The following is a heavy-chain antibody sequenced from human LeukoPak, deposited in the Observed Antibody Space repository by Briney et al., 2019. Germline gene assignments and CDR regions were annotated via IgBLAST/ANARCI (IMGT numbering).Heavy chain of an antibody. Sequence: GASVKVSCKASGYTFTSYDINWVRQAPGQGLEWMGIINPTGDSTRYAQKFQGRVTMTRDTSTSTVYMELSSLRSEDTAVYYCARWAGARPGGYYDFWTGPYDYWGQGSLVTVSS. CDR2: INPTGDST. D-gene: IGHD3-3*01. J-gene: IGHJ4*02. V-gene: IGHV1-46*01. CDR1: GYTFTSYD. CDR3: ARWAGARPGGYYDFWTGPYDY.